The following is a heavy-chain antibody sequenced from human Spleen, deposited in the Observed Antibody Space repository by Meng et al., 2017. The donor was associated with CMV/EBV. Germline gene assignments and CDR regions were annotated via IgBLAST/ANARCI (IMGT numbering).Heavy chain of an antibody. J-gene: IGHJ4*02. D-gene: IGHD3-16*01. CDR3: AKDGRFGGVIFVDY. Sequence: GESLKISCAASGFTFSRDGMHWVRQAPGKGLEWVAFIQYDGKKKYYADSVKGRFTISRDNSKNTVDLQMNSLRDEDTAVYYCAKDGRFGGVIFVDYWGQGTLVTVSS. CDR1: GFTFSRDG. V-gene: IGHV3-30*02. CDR2: IQYDGKKK.